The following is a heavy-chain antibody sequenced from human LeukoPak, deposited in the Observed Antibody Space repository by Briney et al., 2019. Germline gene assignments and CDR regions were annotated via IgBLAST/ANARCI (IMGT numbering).Heavy chain of an antibody. J-gene: IGHJ4*02. CDR1: GFTVSSLA. V-gene: IGHV3-30-3*01. Sequence: PGGSLRLSCAASGFTVSSLAMHWVRQAPGKGLEWVAFISYDGNNQYYADSVKGRFTISRDNSKNTLYLQMNNLRAEDTAIYYCARVGSRYCSGANCYDGFWGQGTLVSVSS. CDR2: ISYDGNNQ. D-gene: IGHD2-15*01. CDR3: ARVGSRYCSGANCYDGF.